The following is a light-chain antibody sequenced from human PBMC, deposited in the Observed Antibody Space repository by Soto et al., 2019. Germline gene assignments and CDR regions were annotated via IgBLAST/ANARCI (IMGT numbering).Light chain of an antibody. CDR3: QQYYSYPRT. CDR1: QDITSY. J-gene: IGKJ1*01. CDR2: AAS. V-gene: IGKV1-8*01. Sequence: AILMTQSPSSLSSSTGDIFTITCRASQDITSYLAWYQQKPGKAPKLLIYAASTLQSGVPSRFSGSGSGTDFTLTISCLQSEDFATYYCQQYYSYPRTFGQGTKVDIK.